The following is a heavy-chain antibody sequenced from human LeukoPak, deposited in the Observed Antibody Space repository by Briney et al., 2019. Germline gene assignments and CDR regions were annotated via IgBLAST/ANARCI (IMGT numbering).Heavy chain of an antibody. J-gene: IGHJ2*01. V-gene: IGHV4-59*01. CDR2: IYYSGST. CDR3: ARDSRGDWYFDL. Sequence: PSETLSLTCTVSGGSISSYYWSWIRQPPGKGLEWIGYIYYSGSTNYNPSLKSRVTISVDTSKNQFSLKLSSVTAADTAVYYCARDSRGDWYFDLWGRGTLVTVSS. D-gene: IGHD2-15*01. CDR1: GGSISSYY.